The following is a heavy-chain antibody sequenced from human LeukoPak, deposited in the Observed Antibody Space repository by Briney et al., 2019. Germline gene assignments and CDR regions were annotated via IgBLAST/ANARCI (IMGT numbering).Heavy chain of an antibody. V-gene: IGHV4-4*09. D-gene: IGHD3-16*01. J-gene: IGHJ4*02. Sequence: SETLSLTCTVSGGSISGVYWNWIRQPPRKGLEWVGYIHTSGSTSFNASLRSRLTFSIDTSKNQVSLRLSSVPATDTAVYYCARRRGGWGEGEFDYWGQGTPVTVST. CDR1: GGSISGVY. CDR3: ARRRGGWGEGEFDY. CDR2: IHTSGST.